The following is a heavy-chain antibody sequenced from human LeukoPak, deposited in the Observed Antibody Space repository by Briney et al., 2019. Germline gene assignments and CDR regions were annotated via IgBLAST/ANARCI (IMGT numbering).Heavy chain of an antibody. D-gene: IGHD6-19*01. V-gene: IGHV3-48*02. Sequence: QPGGSLRLSCAASGFTFSNYCMNWVRQAPGKGLEWVSYISSSSRTIYHADSVKGRFTVSRDNAKNSLYLQMNSLRDEDTAVYYCTTVAGYSSFPWAGYWGQGTLVTVSS. J-gene: IGHJ4*02. CDR2: ISSSSRTI. CDR1: GFTFSNYC. CDR3: TTVAGYSSFPWAGY.